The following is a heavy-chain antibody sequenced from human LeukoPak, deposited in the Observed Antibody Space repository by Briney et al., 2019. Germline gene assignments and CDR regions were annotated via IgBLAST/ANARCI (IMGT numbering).Heavy chain of an antibody. CDR2: INPNSGGT. D-gene: IGHD6-6*01. CDR1: GYTFTGYY. Sequence: WASVKVSCKASGYTFTGYYIHWVRQAPGQGLEWMGWINPNSGGTNYAQKFQGRVTMTRDTSFSTAYMEVSRLRSDDTAVYYCARGGSSSGGYYYMDVWGKGTTVTVSS. V-gene: IGHV1-2*02. J-gene: IGHJ6*03. CDR3: ARGGSSSGGYYYMDV.